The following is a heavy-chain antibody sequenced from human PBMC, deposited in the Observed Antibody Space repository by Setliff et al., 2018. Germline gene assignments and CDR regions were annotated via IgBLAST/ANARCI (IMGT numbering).Heavy chain of an antibody. Sequence: GGSLRLSCAASGFSFSNSWVAWARQPPGKGLEWVANIKKDGSIKYYLDSVRGRFTISRDNAENSLTLQMNSLRVEDTAVYYCSRDLQGSGDYVVDYWGQGTLVTVSS. D-gene: IGHD4-17*01. J-gene: IGHJ4*02. V-gene: IGHV3-7*01. CDR2: IKKDGSIK. CDR3: SRDLQGSGDYVVDY. CDR1: GFSFSNSW.